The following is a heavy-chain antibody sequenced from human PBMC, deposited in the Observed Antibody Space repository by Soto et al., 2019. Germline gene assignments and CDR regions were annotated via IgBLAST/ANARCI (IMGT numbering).Heavy chain of an antibody. J-gene: IGHJ6*02. CDR2: IIPISGTA. CDR1: GGTFSSYA. V-gene: IGHV1-69*01. CDR3: ASSQGSMNSLAIYYYYDYGLDG. D-gene: IGHD3-10*01. Sequence: QVQLVQSGAEVKKPGSSVKVSCKASGGTFSSYAISWVRQAPGQGLEWMGGIIPISGTANYAQKFQGRVTITADETTSTTYMGVSGLRSVDPAVYYRASSQGSMNSLAIYYYYDYGLDGWGQGTTVTVSS.